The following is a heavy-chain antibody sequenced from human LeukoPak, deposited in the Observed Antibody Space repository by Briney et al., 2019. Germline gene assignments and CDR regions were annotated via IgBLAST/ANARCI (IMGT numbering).Heavy chain of an antibody. CDR2: ISYDGSNK. D-gene: IGHD3-10*01. Sequence: GGSLRPSCAASGFTFSSYAMHWVRQAPGKGLEWVAVISYDGSNKYYADSVKGRFTISRDNSKNTLYLQMNSLRAEDTAVYYCARDLLDGSGSYPYYYYGMDVWGQGTTVTVSS. J-gene: IGHJ6*02. CDR3: ARDLLDGSGSYPYYYYGMDV. CDR1: GFTFSSYA. V-gene: IGHV3-30-3*01.